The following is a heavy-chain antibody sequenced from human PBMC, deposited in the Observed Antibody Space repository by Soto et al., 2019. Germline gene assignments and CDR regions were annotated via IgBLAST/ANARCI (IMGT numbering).Heavy chain of an antibody. CDR3: TTVDIVVVVAATPVEKIDVYLDY. V-gene: IGHV3-15*01. Sequence: EVQLVESGGGLVKPGGSLRLSCAASGFTFSNAWMSWVRQAPGKGLEWVGRIKSITDGGTTDYAARVKGRFTISRDDSKNTLYMQMNSLKTEDTAVYYCTTVDIVVVVAATPVEKIDVYLDYWGQGTLVTVSS. D-gene: IGHD2-15*01. J-gene: IGHJ4*02. CDR1: GFTFSNAW. CDR2: IKSITDGGTT.